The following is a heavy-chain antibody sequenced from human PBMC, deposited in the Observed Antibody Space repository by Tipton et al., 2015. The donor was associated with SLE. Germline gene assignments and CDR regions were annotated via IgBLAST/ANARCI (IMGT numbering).Heavy chain of an antibody. J-gene: IGHJ4*02. Sequence: TLSLTCTVSGGSISSGGYYWSWIRQHPGKGLEWIGYIYYSGSTYYNPSLKSRVTISVDTSKNQFSLKLSSVTAADTAVYYCARGKDFWSAVDYWGQGTLVTVSS. CDR2: IYYSGST. CDR1: GGSISSGGYY. CDR3: ARGKDFWSAVDY. V-gene: IGHV4-31*03. D-gene: IGHD3-3*01.